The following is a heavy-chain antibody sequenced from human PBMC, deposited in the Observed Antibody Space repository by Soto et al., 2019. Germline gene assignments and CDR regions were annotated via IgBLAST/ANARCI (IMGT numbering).Heavy chain of an antibody. Sequence: GGSLRLSCAASGFTFSSYGMHWVRQAPGKGLEWVAVISYDGSNKYYADSVKGRFTISRDNSKNTLYLQMNSLRAEDTAVYYCAKDQGVVAAIPWFDPWGQGTLVTVSS. CDR1: GFTFSSYG. V-gene: IGHV3-30*18. J-gene: IGHJ5*02. D-gene: IGHD2-15*01. CDR2: ISYDGSNK. CDR3: AKDQGVVAAIPWFDP.